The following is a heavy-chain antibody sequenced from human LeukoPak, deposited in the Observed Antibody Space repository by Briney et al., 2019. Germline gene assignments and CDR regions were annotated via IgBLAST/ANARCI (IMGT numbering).Heavy chain of an antibody. CDR2: IYPGDSDT. CDR1: GYSFTTYW. CDR3: ARGGYSSGGGIDY. J-gene: IGHJ4*02. Sequence: HGESLNISWKASGYSFTTYWIGWARQMPGKGLEWMRIIYPGDSDTRYSPAFQGQVTISADKSISTAYLQWSSLKASDTAMYYCARGGYSSGGGIDYWGQGTLVTVSS. V-gene: IGHV5-51*01. D-gene: IGHD6-19*01.